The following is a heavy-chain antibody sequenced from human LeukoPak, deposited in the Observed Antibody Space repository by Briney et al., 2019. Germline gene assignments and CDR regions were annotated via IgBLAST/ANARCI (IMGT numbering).Heavy chain of an antibody. Sequence: GRSLRLSCAASGFTFSSDAIHWVRQAPGKGLEWVALISYDGSNKYYGDSVKGRFTISRDNSKNTLYLHMNSLGAEDTAVYYCARDRGLPDYWGQGTLVTVSS. J-gene: IGHJ4*02. D-gene: IGHD2-15*01. CDR1: GFTFSSDA. V-gene: IGHV3-30*04. CDR3: ARDRGLPDY. CDR2: ISYDGSNK.